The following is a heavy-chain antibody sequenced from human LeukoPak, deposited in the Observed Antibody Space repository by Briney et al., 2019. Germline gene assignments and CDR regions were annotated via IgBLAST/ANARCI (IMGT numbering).Heavy chain of an antibody. D-gene: IGHD1-26*01. Sequence: ASVKVSCKASGGTFSSYAISWVRQAPGQGLEWMGGIIPIFGTANYAQKFQGRVTITADESTSTAYMELSSLRSEDTAVYYCATRGPLPSGSYPSGFDFQHWGQGTLVTVSS. CDR2: IIPIFGTA. CDR1: GGTFSSYA. J-gene: IGHJ1*01. V-gene: IGHV1-69*13. CDR3: ATRGPLPSGSYPSGFDFQH.